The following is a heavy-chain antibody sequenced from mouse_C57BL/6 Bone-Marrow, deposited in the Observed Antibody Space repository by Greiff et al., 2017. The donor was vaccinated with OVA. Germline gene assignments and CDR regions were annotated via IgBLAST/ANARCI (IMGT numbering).Heavy chain of an antibody. J-gene: IGHJ2*01. V-gene: IGHV1-69*01. CDR1: GYTFTSYW. D-gene: IGHD2-3*01. Sequence: QVQLQQSGAELVMPGASVKLSCKASGYTFTSYWMHWVKQRPGPGLEWIGEIDPSDSYTTYNQKFKGKSTLTVDKSSSTAYMQLSSLTSEDSAVYYCARRMWDGVPWGQGTTLTVSS. CDR2: IDPSDSYT. CDR3: ARRMWDGVP.